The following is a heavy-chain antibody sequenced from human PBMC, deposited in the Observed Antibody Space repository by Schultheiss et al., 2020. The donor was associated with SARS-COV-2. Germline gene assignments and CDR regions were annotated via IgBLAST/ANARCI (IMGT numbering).Heavy chain of an antibody. CDR3: ATGGIVVVIPEAFDI. V-gene: IGHV4-39*01. CDR2: IYYSGST. J-gene: IGHJ3*02. D-gene: IGHD3-22*01. Sequence: SETLSLTCTVSGGSISSSSYYWGWIRQPPGKGLEWIGYIYYSGSTYYNPSLKSRVTISVDTSKNQFSLKLSSVTAADTAVYYCATGGIVVVIPEAFDIWGQGTMVTVSS. CDR1: GGSISSSSYY.